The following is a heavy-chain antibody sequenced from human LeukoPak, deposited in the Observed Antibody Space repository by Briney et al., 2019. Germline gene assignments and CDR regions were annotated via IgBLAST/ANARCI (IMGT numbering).Heavy chain of an antibody. CDR3: ARGLHYYDSSGYYSDGSDDAFDI. D-gene: IGHD3-22*01. J-gene: IGHJ3*02. V-gene: IGHV4-4*07. Sequence: SETLSLTCTVSGGSISSYYWSWIRQPAGKGLEWIGRIYTSGSTNYNPSLESRVTMSVDTSKNQFSLKLSSVTAADTAVYYCARGLHYYDSSGYYSDGSDDAFDIWGQGTMVTVSS. CDR1: GGSISSYY. CDR2: IYTSGST.